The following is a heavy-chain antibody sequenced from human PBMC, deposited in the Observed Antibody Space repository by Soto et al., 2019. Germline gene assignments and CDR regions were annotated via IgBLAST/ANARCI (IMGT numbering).Heavy chain of an antibody. CDR2: ISGPSIYI. Sequence: EVQLVESGGGLVKSGGSLRLSCVASGFTFSGYSINWVRQAPGKGLEWVSYISGPSIYIYYADSVKGRFTISRDNAKSAVYLQMNSLRAEDTAGYYCARGFRNGFNVWGQGTTVSVSS. D-gene: IGHD2-8*01. J-gene: IGHJ6*02. V-gene: IGHV3-21*01. CDR1: GFTFSGYS. CDR3: ARGFRNGFNV.